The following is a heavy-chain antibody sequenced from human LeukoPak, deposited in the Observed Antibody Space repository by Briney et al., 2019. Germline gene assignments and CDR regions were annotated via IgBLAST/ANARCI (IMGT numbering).Heavy chain of an antibody. Sequence: SVKVSCKAPGGTFSSYAISWVRQPPGQGLEWMGRIIPILGIANYALKFQGRVTITADKSTSTDYMELSSLRSENTGVYYCASDRINYYDSSGYFTTPWGQGTLATVSS. J-gene: IGHJ5*02. D-gene: IGHD3-22*01. CDR2: IIPILGIA. CDR1: GGTFSSYA. CDR3: ASDRINYYDSSGYFTTP. V-gene: IGHV1-69*04.